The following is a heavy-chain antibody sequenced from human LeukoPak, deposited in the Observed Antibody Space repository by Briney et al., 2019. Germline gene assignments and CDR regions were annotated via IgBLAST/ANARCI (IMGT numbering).Heavy chain of an antibody. Sequence: GGSLRLSCAASGFTFSSYPMNWVRQAPGKGLEWVSSISSSSTYTYYADSVKGRFTISRDNAEHSLFLQMNSLRVEDTAVYYCARRYGDYGRYFDYWGQGALVTVSS. CDR3: ARRYGDYGRYFDY. CDR1: GFTFSSYP. D-gene: IGHD4-17*01. CDR2: ISSSSTYT. V-gene: IGHV3-21*01. J-gene: IGHJ4*02.